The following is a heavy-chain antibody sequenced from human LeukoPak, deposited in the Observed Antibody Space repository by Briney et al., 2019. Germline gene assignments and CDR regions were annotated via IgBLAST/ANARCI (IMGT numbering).Heavy chain of an antibody. Sequence: ASVKVSCKVSGYTLTELSMHWVRQAPGKGLEWMGGFDPEDGETIYAQKFQGRVTMTEDTSTDTAYMELSSLRSEDTAVYYCATLRPYNWNCVGAFDIWGQGTMVTVSS. CDR2: FDPEDGET. V-gene: IGHV1-24*01. CDR3: ATLRPYNWNCVGAFDI. CDR1: GYTLTELS. D-gene: IGHD1-7*01. J-gene: IGHJ3*02.